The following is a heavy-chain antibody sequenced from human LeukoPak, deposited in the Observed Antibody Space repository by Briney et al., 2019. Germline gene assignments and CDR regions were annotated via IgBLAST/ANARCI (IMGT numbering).Heavy chain of an antibody. J-gene: IGHJ4*02. CDR2: IYYSGST. CDR3: ARGRGWTPPWIDY. D-gene: IGHD3/OR15-3a*01. Sequence: SETLSLTCTVSGGSISSSSYYWGWIRQPPGKGLEWIGSIYYSGSTYYNPSLKSRVTISVDTSKNQFSLKLSSVTAADTAVYYCARGRGWTPPWIDYWGQGTLVTVSS. V-gene: IGHV4-39*01. CDR1: GGSISSSSYY.